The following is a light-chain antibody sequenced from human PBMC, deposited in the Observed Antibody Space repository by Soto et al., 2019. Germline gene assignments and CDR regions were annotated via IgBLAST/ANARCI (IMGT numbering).Light chain of an antibody. CDR2: EVN. Sequence: QSALTQPPSASGSPGQSVAISCTGTSSDVGGYNYVSWYQQHPGKAPKLMIYEVNKRPSGVPDRFSGSKSGNTASLTVSGLQAEDEADYYCSSYADSSNVFGTGTKVNVL. V-gene: IGLV2-8*01. CDR1: SSDVGGYNY. J-gene: IGLJ1*01. CDR3: SSYADSSNV.